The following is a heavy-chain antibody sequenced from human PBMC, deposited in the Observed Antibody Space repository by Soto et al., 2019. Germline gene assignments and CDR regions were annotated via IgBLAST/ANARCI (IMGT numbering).Heavy chain of an antibody. Sequence: GGSLRLSCAASGFTFSSNAMSWVRQAPGKGLEWVSGISGSGASTYYADSVKGRFTISRDNSKNTLYLQMNSLRAEDTAVYYCAKEDGEAAAGTGLDYYGMDVWGQGTTVTVSS. V-gene: IGHV3-23*01. CDR2: ISGSGAST. J-gene: IGHJ6*02. D-gene: IGHD6-13*01. CDR3: AKEDGEAAAGTGLDYYGMDV. CDR1: GFTFSSNA.